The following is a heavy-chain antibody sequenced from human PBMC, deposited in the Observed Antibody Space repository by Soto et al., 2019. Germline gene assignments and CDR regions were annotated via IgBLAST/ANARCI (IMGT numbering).Heavy chain of an antibody. CDR1: GFTFSSYA. CDR3: AKDQAPYPYDFWSGYYRRYYYSYGMEV. D-gene: IGHD3-3*01. CDR2: ISGSGGST. V-gene: IGHV3-23*01. Sequence: PGGSLRLSCAASGFTFSSYAMSLVRQAPGKGLEWVSSISGSGGSTYYADSVKGRFTISRDNSKNTMYLQMNSLRAEETAVYYCAKDQAPYPYDFWSGYYRRYYYSYGMEVWGEGTTVTVSS. J-gene: IGHJ6*02.